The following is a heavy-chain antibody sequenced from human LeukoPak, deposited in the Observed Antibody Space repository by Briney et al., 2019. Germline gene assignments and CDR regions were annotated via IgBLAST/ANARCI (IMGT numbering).Heavy chain of an antibody. D-gene: IGHD6-13*01. CDR2: IKQDGSEK. V-gene: IGHV3-7*03. Sequence: GGSLRLSCAASGFTFSSYWMSWVRQAPGKGLEWVANIKQDGSEKYYVDSVKGRFTISRDNAKNSLYLQMNSLRAEDTAVYYCAKNYDLAAAPLDYWGQGTLVTVSS. J-gene: IGHJ4*02. CDR3: AKNYDLAAAPLDY. CDR1: GFTFSSYW.